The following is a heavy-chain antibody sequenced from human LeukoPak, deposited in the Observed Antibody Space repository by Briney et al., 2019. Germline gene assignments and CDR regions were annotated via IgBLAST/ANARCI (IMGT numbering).Heavy chain of an antibody. V-gene: IGHV4-34*01. D-gene: IGHD3-10*01. J-gene: IGHJ4*02. CDR1: GGSFSGYY. Sequence: PSETLSLTCAVYGGSFSGYYWSWIRQPPGKGLEWIGEINHSGSTNYNPSLKGRVTISVDTSKNQFSLKLSSVTAADTAVYYCARGHGGDYYGSGSYDYYFDYWGQGTLVTVSS. CDR2: INHSGST. CDR3: ARGHGGDYYGSGSYDYYFDY.